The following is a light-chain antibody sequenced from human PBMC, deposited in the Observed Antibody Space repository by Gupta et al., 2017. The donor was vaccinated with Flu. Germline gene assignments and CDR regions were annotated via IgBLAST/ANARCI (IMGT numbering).Light chain of an antibody. Sequence: DIQMIQSPSTLSASVGDRVTITCRASQSFSTYLAWYQQKPGKAPRLLIYKASNLESGVPSRFSASGSGTEFTLTISSLQPDDFATYYCQQYKSYPLTFGGGTKVEIK. CDR1: QSFSTY. V-gene: IGKV1-5*03. CDR3: QQYKSYPLT. J-gene: IGKJ4*01. CDR2: KAS.